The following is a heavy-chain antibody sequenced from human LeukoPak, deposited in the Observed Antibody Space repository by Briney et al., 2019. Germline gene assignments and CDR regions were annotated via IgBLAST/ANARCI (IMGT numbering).Heavy chain of an antibody. V-gene: IGHV4-59*10. CDR2: IYTSGST. Sequence: PSETLSLTCAVYGGSFSGYYWSWIRQPPGKGLEWIGRIYTSGSTNYNPSLKSRVTMSVDTSKNQFSLKPSSVTAADTAVYYCARGYCSSTSCYSDAFDIWGQGTMVTVSS. D-gene: IGHD2-2*01. CDR1: GGSFSGYY. CDR3: ARGYCSSTSCYSDAFDI. J-gene: IGHJ3*02.